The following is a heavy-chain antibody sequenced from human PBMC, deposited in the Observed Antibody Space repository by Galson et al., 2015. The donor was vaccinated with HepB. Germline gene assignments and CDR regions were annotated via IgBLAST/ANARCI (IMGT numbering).Heavy chain of an antibody. D-gene: IGHD3-22*01. CDR2: IKQDGSEK. J-gene: IGHJ4*02. Sequence: SLRLSCAASGFTFSSYWMSWVRQAPGKGLEWVANIKQDGSEKYYVDSVKGRFTISRDNAKNSLYLQMNSLRAEDTAVYYCARVGHYYDSSGYRRYYFDYWGQGTLVTVSS. CDR1: GFTFSSYW. CDR3: ARVGHYYDSSGYRRYYFDY. V-gene: IGHV3-7*01.